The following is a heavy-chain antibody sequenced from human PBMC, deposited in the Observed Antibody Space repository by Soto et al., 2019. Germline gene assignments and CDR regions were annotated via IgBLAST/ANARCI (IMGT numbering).Heavy chain of an antibody. CDR3: ARGRGQLVLHWSY. V-gene: IGHV1-8*01. CDR2: MNPNSGNT. CDR1: GYTFTSYD. D-gene: IGHD6-6*01. Sequence: QVQLVQSGAEVKKPGASVKVSCKASGYTFTSYDINWVRQATGQGLEWMGGMNPNSGNTGYEQKFKGRVTLTRHTSISTAYMELSSLRSEDTAVYYCARGRGQLVLHWSYWGQGTLVTVSS. J-gene: IGHJ4*02.